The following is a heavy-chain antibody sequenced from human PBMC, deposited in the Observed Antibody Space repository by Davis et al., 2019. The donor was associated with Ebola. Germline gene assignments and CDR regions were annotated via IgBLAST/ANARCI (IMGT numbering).Heavy chain of an antibody. D-gene: IGHD5-24*01. Sequence: PGGSLRLSCAASGVMFSRYWMSWVRQAPGKGLEWVANIKEDGSATNYVDSVKGRFTISRDNAKKSLYLQLNSLRADDTAMYYCARDRGRWLQARGSYYYYAMDVWGQGTTVTVSS. CDR2: IKEDGSAT. CDR1: GVMFSRYW. J-gene: IGHJ6*02. V-gene: IGHV3-7*01. CDR3: ARDRGRWLQARGSYYYYAMDV.